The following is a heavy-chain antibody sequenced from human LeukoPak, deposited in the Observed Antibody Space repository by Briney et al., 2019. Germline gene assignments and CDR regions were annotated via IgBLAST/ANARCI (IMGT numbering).Heavy chain of an antibody. CDR1: GFSFSRYA. J-gene: IGHJ4*02. CDR3: ARENLGDCYFDY. D-gene: IGHD2-21*02. V-gene: IGHV3-30-3*01. Sequence: AGGSLRLSCAASGFSFSRYALHWVRQAPGKGLEWVAVISYDGSNKYYADSVKGRFTISRDNSWSTLYLQMNSLRIEDTAVYYCARENLGDCYFDYWGQGTLVTVSS. CDR2: ISYDGSNK.